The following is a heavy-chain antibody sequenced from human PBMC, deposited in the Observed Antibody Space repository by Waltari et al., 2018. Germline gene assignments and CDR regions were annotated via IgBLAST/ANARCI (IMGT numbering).Heavy chain of an antibody. Sequence: EVQLLESGGGLVQPGGSLRLSCAASGFTFSSYAMSWVRQAPGKGLELVSVIYSGGSTYYADSVKGRFTISRDNSKNTLYLQMNSLRAEDTAVYYCAKDLLVGAGSDYWGQGTLVTVSS. CDR2: IYSGGST. CDR3: AKDLLVGAGSDY. V-gene: IGHV3-23*03. D-gene: IGHD1-26*01. CDR1: GFTFSSYA. J-gene: IGHJ4*02.